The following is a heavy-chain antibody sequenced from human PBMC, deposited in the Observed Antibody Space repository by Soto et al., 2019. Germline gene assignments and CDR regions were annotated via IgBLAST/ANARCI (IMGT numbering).Heavy chain of an antibody. CDR1: GGSFSGYY. D-gene: IGHD2-2*01. J-gene: IGHJ6*02. V-gene: IGHV4-34*01. CDR2: INHSGST. Sequence: QVQLQQWGAGLLKPSETLSLTCAVYGGSFSGYYWSWIRQPPGKGLEWIGEINHSGSTNYNPSLKSRVTISVDTSKNQFSLKLSSVTAADTAVYYCARVVPAATARFYYYYYGMDVWGQGTTVTVSS. CDR3: ARVVPAATARFYYYYYGMDV.